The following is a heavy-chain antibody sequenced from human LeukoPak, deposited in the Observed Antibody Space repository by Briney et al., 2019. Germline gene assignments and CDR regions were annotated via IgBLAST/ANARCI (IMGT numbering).Heavy chain of an antibody. V-gene: IGHV3-30*04. CDR1: GFTFSSYA. CDR2: ISYDGSNK. D-gene: IGHD2-15*01. CDR3: ARDRDIVVVVDGHGPWFDP. J-gene: IGHJ5*02. Sequence: GGSLRLSCAASGFTFSSYAMHWVRQAPGKGLEWVAVISYDGSNKYYADSVKGRFTISRDNSKNTLYLQMNSLRAEDTAMYYCARDRDIVVVVDGHGPWFDPWGQGTLVTVSS.